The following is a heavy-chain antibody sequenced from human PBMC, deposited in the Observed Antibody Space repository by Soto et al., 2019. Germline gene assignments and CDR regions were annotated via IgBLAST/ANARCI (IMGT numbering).Heavy chain of an antibody. Sequence: PGGSLRLSCAGSGFDFSDFHIIWVRQAPGKGLEWISYISSSLGHTDYADSVKGRFTISRDNAKSSVFLEMSDLRSDDTAVYYCAANWNFGLNFWGQGTLVTVSS. J-gene: IGHJ4*02. CDR3: AANWNFGLNF. CDR2: ISSSLGHT. V-gene: IGHV3-11*03. D-gene: IGHD1-1*01. CDR1: GFDFSDFH.